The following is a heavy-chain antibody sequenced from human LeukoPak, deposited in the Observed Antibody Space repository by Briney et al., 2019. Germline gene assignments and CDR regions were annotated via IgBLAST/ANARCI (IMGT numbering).Heavy chain of an antibody. CDR3: ARWSTTPDTEAGDY. Sequence: GGSLRLSCSASRFTFSSYTMNWVRQAPGKGLEWVSSIDPSSTYIYYADSVKGRFTISRDNAKNTVYLQMNNLRAEDTAVYFCARWSTTPDTEAGDYWGQGTLVTVSS. D-gene: IGHD1/OR15-1a*01. J-gene: IGHJ4*02. CDR1: RFTFSSYT. CDR2: IDPSSTYI. V-gene: IGHV3-21*01.